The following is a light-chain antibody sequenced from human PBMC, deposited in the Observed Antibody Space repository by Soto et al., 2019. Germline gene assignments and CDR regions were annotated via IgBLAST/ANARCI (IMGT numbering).Light chain of an antibody. CDR1: QSVSSSY. V-gene: IGKV3-20*01. Sequence: EIVLTQSPGTLSLSPGERATLSCRASQSVSSSYLAWYQQKPGQAPRLLIYGASSRATGIPDRFSGSGSWTDFTLTSSRLEPEDFAVYYCQQYGSSPLTFGGGTKLEIK. J-gene: IGKJ4*01. CDR2: GAS. CDR3: QQYGSSPLT.